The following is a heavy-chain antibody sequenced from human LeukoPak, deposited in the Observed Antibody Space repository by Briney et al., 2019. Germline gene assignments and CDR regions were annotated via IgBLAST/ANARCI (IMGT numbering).Heavy chain of an antibody. CDR1: GYTFIDYY. CDR2: ISPDSGGT. CDR3: VTLGATNFDC. D-gene: IGHD1-26*01. Sequence: GASVKVPCKASGYTFIDYYIHWVRQAPGQGLEFLGWISPDSGGTNYPQKFQGRVTLTRDTSIGTAYMELSRLRSDDTAVYYCVTLGATNFDCWGQGTLVTVSS. J-gene: IGHJ4*02. V-gene: IGHV1-2*02.